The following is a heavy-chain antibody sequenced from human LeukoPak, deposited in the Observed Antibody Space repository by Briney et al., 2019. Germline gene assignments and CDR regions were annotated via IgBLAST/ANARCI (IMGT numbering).Heavy chain of an antibody. D-gene: IGHD6-19*01. J-gene: IGHJ4*02. Sequence: GGSLRLSCAASGFTFKEYGMSWVRQAPGKGLEWVSTINDNGANTHYADSVKGRFTISRDSPKNTLFLQMNSLRADDTARYYCTKGDGGWYPIDSWGQGTLITVSS. V-gene: IGHV3-23*01. CDR3: TKGDGGWYPIDS. CDR1: GFTFKEYG. CDR2: INDNGANT.